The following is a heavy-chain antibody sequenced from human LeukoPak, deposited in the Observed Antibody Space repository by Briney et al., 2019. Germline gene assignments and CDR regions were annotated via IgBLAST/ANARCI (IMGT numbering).Heavy chain of an antibody. Sequence: ASVKVSCKASGYTFNGYYLHWVRQAPGQGPEWMGKINTNSGVTDYAQNFQGRVTMTRDTSITTAYMELSRLTPDDTAVYYCARDTGFPFFDFWGQGTLVTVSS. CDR3: ARDTGFPFFDF. V-gene: IGHV1-2*02. CDR1: GYTFNGYY. J-gene: IGHJ4*02. CDR2: INTNSGVT.